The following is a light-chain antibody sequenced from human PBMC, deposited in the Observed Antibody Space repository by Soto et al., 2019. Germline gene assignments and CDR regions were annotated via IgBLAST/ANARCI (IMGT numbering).Light chain of an antibody. CDR2: WAS. J-gene: IGKJ3*01. CDR3: QHYYSTPPL. Sequence: DIVMTQSPDSLTVSLGERATINCKSSQSVFYSTNNKNYLAWYQQKPGQPPKLLIYWASTRESVVPDRFSGSGSGTDFTLTISSLHAEDVAVYYCQHYYSTPPLFGPGTKVDIK. CDR1: QSVFYSTNNKNY. V-gene: IGKV4-1*01.